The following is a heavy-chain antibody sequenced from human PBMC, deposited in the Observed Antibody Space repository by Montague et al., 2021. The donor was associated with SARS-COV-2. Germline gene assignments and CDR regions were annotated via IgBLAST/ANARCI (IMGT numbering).Heavy chain of an antibody. CDR2: IYHSGTT. J-gene: IGHJ4*02. V-gene: IGHV4-39*07. CDR3: ARRHIVASNRAFDY. Sequence: SETLSLTCTVSGGSITTFPYNWGWIRRPPGKGLEWIGTIYHSGTTYYNPSPKSRVTISVDTSNNQFSLKLTSVTAADTAVYYCARRHIVASNRAFDYWGQGTLVTVSS. D-gene: IGHD2-21*01. CDR1: GGSITTFPYN.